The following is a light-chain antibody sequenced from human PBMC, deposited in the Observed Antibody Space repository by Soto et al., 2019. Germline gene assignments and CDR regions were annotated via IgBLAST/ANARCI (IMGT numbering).Light chain of an antibody. CDR2: DAS. CDR3: QQRSNWPPTWT. V-gene: IGKV3-11*01. CDR1: KSVSTY. J-gene: IGKJ1*01. Sequence: EIVLTQSPATLSLSPGERATLSCRASKSVSTYLAWYQQKHGQAPRLLIYDASKRATGIPVWFSGSGSGTDFTLTITSLEPEDFGVYYCQQRSNWPPTWTFGQGTKVDIK.